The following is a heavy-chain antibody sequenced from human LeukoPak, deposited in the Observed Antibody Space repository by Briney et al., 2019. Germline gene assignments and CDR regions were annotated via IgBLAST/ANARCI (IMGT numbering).Heavy chain of an antibody. CDR2: IDISGGST. CDR1: GFTFTGYA. CDR3: ARDRDCTNGVCRDY. J-gene: IGHJ4*02. V-gene: IGHV3-23*01. Sequence: PGGSLRLSCAASGFTFTGYAMSWVRQSLRKGLEWVSTIDISGGSTYYADSVKGRFTISRDNVKNSLYLQMNSLRAEDTVVYYCARDRDCTNGVCRDYWGQGTLVTVSS. D-gene: IGHD2-8*01.